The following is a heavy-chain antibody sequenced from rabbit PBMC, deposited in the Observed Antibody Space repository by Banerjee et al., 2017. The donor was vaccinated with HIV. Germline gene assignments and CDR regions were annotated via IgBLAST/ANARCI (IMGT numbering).Heavy chain of an antibody. CDR2: IHGDSSDNP. CDR3: ARGLNSHGSGYAL. J-gene: IGHJ4*01. D-gene: IGHD1-1*01. Sequence: QEQLVESGGGLVQPEGSLTLTCTASGFSFSSSYYMCWVRQAPGQGLEWIACIHGDSSDNPYFAAWAKGRFTISKTSSTTVTLQMTSLTAADTATYFCARGLNSHGSGYALWGPGTLVTVS. V-gene: IGHV1S45*01. CDR1: GFSFSSSYY.